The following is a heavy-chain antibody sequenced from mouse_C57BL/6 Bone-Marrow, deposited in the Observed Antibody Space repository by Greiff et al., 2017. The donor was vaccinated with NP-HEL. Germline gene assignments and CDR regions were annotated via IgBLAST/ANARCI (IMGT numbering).Heavy chain of an antibody. CDR2: IDPSDSYT. Sequence: QVQLQQPGAELVKPGASVKLSCKASGYTFTSYWMQWVKQRPGQGLEWIGEIDPSDSYTNYNQKFKGKATLTVDTSSSTAYMQLSSLTSEDSAVYYCARSYYSKDYYAIDYWGQGTSVTVSS. J-gene: IGHJ4*01. D-gene: IGHD2-12*01. CDR1: GYTFTSYW. V-gene: IGHV1-50*01. CDR3: ARSYYSKDYYAIDY.